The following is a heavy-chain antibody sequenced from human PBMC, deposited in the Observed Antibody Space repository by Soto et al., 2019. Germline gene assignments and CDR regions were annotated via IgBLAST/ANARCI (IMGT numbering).Heavy chain of an antibody. V-gene: IGHV3-23*01. CDR3: ARDFSYYYDSSGMVDY. Sequence: PGGSLRLSCAASGFTFSSYAMTWVRQAPGKGLEWVSSITGTGGSNKYYADSVKGRFTISRDNSKNTLYLQMNSLRAEDTAVYYCARDFSYYYDSSGMVDYWGQGTLVTVSS. CDR2: ITGTGGSNK. J-gene: IGHJ4*02. CDR1: GFTFSSYA. D-gene: IGHD3-22*01.